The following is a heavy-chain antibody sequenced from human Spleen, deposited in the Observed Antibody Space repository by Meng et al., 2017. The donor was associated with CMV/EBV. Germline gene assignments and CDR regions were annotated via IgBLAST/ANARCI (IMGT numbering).Heavy chain of an antibody. J-gene: IGHJ4*02. CDR3: AKGPDSSGSNYFDY. CDR2: ISGSGGTP. Sequence: GESLKISCAASGFTFSSYAMSWVRLAPGKRLEWVSGISGSGGTPYYADSVKGRFTISRDNSKNTVYLQMNSPRAEDTAVYYCAKGPDSSGSNYFDYWGQGTLVTVSS. CDR1: GFTFSSYA. V-gene: IGHV3-23*01. D-gene: IGHD6-19*01.